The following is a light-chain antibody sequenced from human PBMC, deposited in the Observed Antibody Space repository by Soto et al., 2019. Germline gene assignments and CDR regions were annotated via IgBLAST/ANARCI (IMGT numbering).Light chain of an antibody. CDR3: LQAFIYPRT. V-gene: IGKV1-6*02. J-gene: IGKJ1*01. Sequence: ALPMTQSPSSLAASVGDSVTITCRASHDIRTDLAWYQQKPGKAPRLLIYAASSLHSGVPSRFGGSGSGTDFTLTISSLQPEDFATYYCLQAFIYPRTFGQGTKVEI. CDR2: AAS. CDR1: HDIRTD.